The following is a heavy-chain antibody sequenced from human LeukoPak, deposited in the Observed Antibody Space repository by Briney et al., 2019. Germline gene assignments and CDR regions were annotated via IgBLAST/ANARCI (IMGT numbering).Heavy chain of an antibody. D-gene: IGHD3-16*01. V-gene: IGHV3-7*02. CDR1: GFTFISYW. J-gene: IGHJ4*02. CDR3: AADGGPLFDY. CDR2: IKQDGSEK. Sequence: GGSLRLSCTASGFTFISYWMSWVRQAPGKGLEWVANIKQDGSEKYYVESVKGRFTISRDNAKNSLYLQMNSLRAEDTAVYYCAADGGPLFDYWGQGTPVTVSS.